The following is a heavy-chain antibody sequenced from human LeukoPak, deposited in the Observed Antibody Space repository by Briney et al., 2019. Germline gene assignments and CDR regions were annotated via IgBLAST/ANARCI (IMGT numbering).Heavy chain of an antibody. CDR3: ARAWFGENSDY. D-gene: IGHD3-10*01. V-gene: IGHV1-2*02. Sequence: ASVKASCKASGYTFTSYYMHWVRQAPGQGLEWMGVINPSGGTTNYAQKFQGRVTMTRDTSISTAYMELSRLRSDDTAVYYCARAWFGENSDYWGQGTLVTVSS. CDR1: GYTFTSYY. CDR2: INPSGGTT. J-gene: IGHJ4*02.